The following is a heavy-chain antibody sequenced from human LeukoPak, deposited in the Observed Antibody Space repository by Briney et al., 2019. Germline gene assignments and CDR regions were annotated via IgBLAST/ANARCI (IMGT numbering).Heavy chain of an antibody. Sequence: PSQTLSLTCAISGDSVSANSATWNWIRQSPSRGLEWLGRTYYRSKWYRDYAVSVKSRITINPDSSKNHFSLQLNSVTPGDTALYYCARDSDAFDIWGQGTMVTVSS. V-gene: IGHV6-1*01. CDR3: ARDSDAFDI. J-gene: IGHJ3*02. CDR1: GDSVSANSAT. CDR2: TYYRSKWYR.